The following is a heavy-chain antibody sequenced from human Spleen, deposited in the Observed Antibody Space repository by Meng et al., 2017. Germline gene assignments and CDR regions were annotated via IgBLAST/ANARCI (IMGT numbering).Heavy chain of an antibody. CDR2: INAGNGNT. Sequence: QAQLVRSGAEVKKPGASVKVSCKASGYTFAMYAMHWVRQAPGQRLEWMGWINAGNGNTEYSQKFQGRVTMTRDTSTSTVYMELSSLRSEDTAVYYCAREVVRGFDYWGQGTLVTVSS. CDR1: GYTFAMYA. V-gene: IGHV1-3*01. D-gene: IGHD3-10*01. J-gene: IGHJ4*02. CDR3: AREVVRGFDY.